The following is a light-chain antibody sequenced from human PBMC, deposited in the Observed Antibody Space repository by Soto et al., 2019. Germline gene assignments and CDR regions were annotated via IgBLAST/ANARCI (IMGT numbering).Light chain of an antibody. J-gene: IGKJ1*01. V-gene: IGKV3-20*01. CDR2: AAS. Sequence: EIVLTQSPGALSLSPGERATLSCRASQSVSSSFLAWYQQKPGQAPRLLIYAASTRATGVPDRFSGSGSGTDFSLTISRLEPEDLAVYFCQQYGSSPRTFGQGTKVDIK. CDR3: QQYGSSPRT. CDR1: QSVSSSF.